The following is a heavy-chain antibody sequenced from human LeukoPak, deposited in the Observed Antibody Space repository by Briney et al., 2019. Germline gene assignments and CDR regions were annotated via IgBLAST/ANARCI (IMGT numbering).Heavy chain of an antibody. CDR1: GGSISTYY. D-gene: IGHD1-26*01. J-gene: IGHJ4*02. CDR2: IYYSGST. Sequence: SETLSLTCTVSGGSISTYYWRWIRQPPGKGLEWIGYIYYSGSTNYNPSLKSRVTISVDTSKNQFSLKLSSVTAADTAVYYCARRRRVGATTFDYWGQGTLVTVSS. V-gene: IGHV4-59*01. CDR3: ARRRRVGATTFDY.